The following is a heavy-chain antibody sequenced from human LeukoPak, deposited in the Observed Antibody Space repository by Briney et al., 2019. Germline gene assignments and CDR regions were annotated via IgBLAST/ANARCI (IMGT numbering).Heavy chain of an antibody. V-gene: IGHV3-23*01. Sequence: GGSLRLSCAASGFTFSCYAMSWVRQAPGKGLEWVSAISGSGGSTYYADSVKGRFTISRDNSKNTLYLQMNSLRAEDTAVYYCAKDSTMIGWGDRIEDDAFDIWGQGTMVTVSS. D-gene: IGHD3-22*01. J-gene: IGHJ3*02. CDR1: GFTFSCYA. CDR2: ISGSGGST. CDR3: AKDSTMIGWGDRIEDDAFDI.